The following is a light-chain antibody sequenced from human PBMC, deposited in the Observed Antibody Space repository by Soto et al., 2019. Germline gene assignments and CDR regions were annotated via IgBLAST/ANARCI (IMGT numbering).Light chain of an antibody. CDR3: QQYDKSPLT. Sequence: EIVLTQSPGTLSLSPGERATLSCRASQSVSNSHLAWHQQKPGQAPRLLIFGVSRRAAGIPDRFSGSGSGTDFTLTIYRLEPEDYAVYYCQQYDKSPLTFGGGTKVEIX. V-gene: IGKV3-20*01. CDR1: QSVSNSH. CDR2: GVS. J-gene: IGKJ4*01.